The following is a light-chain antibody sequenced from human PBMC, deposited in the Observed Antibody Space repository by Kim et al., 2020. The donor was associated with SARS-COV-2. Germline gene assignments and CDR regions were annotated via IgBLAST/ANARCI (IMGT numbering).Light chain of an antibody. CDR1: QSVSSSY. V-gene: IGKV3-20*01. CDR2: GAS. CDR3: QQYGSSPPLT. Sequence: PGERDTLSCRASQSVSSSYLAWYQQKPGQAPRLLIYGASSRATGIPDRFSGSGSGTDFTLTISRLEPEDFAVYYCQQYGSSPPLTFGGGTKVDIK. J-gene: IGKJ4*01.